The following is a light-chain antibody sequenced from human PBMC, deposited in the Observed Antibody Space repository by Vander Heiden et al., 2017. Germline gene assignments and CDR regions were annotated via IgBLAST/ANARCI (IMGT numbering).Light chain of an antibody. CDR1: QSVLYRTNNKNY. CDR2: WAS. CDR3: QQDFSTPLT. Sequence: DIVLTQSPDSLAVSLGETATINCKSSQSVLYRTNNKNYLAWYQQKRGQPPKLLIYWASGRETGVPDSFSGSGSGTDFILTISSLQPEDVAVYFCQQDFSTPLTLGHGTLLEIK. V-gene: IGKV4-1*01. J-gene: IGKJ5*01.